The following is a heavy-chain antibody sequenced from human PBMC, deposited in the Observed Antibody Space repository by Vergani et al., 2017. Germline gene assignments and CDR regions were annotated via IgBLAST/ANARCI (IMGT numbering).Heavy chain of an antibody. CDR2: ISWNSGSI. CDR1: GFTFDDYA. CDR3: AKSWSSIDY. J-gene: IGHJ4*02. Sequence: EVQLVESGGGLVQPGRSLRLSCAASGFTFDDYAMHWVRQAPGKGLEWVSGISWNSGSIGYADSVKGRFTISRDNAKNSLYLQMNSLRAEDTAVYYCAKSWSSIDYWGQGTLVTVSS. V-gene: IGHV3-9*01.